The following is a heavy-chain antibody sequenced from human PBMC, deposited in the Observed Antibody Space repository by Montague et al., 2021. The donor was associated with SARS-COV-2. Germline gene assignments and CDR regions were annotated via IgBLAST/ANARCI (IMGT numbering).Heavy chain of an antibody. CDR1: GGFISSSSYY. CDR2: IYYSGST. D-gene: IGHD4-23*01. J-gene: IGHJ6*02. V-gene: IGHV4-39*01. Sequence: SETLSLTCTVSGGFISSSSYYWGWIRQPPGKGLEWIGSIYYSGSTYYNPSLKSRVTISVDTSKNQFSLKLSSVTAADTAVYYCARLVETYYYYYGMDVWGQGTTVTVSS. CDR3: ARLVETYYYYYGMDV.